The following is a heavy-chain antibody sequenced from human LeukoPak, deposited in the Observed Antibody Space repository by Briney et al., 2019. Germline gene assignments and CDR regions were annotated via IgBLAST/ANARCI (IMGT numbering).Heavy chain of an antibody. V-gene: IGHV4-34*01. CDR2: INHSGST. D-gene: IGHD3-10*01. Sequence: KPSETLSLTCAVYGVSFSGYYWSWLRQPPGKGLEWLGEINHSGSTNYNPSLKSRVTISVDTSKNQFSLKLSSVTAADTAVYYCARVRGLLLWFGELLYPNWFDPWGQGTLVTVSS. CDR1: GVSFSGYY. J-gene: IGHJ5*02. CDR3: ARVRGLLLWFGELLYPNWFDP.